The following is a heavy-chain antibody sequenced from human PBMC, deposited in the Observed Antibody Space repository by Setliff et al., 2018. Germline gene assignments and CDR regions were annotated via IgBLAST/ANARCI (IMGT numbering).Heavy chain of an antibody. J-gene: IGHJ4*02. D-gene: IGHD1-1*01. CDR1: GDTLTTYA. CDR2: IIPILGSP. Sequence: SVKVSCKASGDTLTTYAIHWVRQAPGQGLEWMGMIIPILGSPHYAQRFQDRVIITADVSTRTAYMDLSSLRSEDTAIYYCARDSQLGFYYFDSWGRGTLVTVSS. V-gene: IGHV1-69*11. CDR3: ARDSQLGFYYFDS.